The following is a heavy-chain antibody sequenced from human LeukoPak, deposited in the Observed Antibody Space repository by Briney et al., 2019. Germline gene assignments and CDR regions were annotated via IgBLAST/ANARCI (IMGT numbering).Heavy chain of an antibody. V-gene: IGHV3-23*01. CDR3: AKDSGPIAAAGTGSDY. Sequence: GALRLSCAASGFTFSSYAMSWGRPGPGEGLEWVSAISGSGGSTYYADSVKGRFTISRDNSKNTLYLQMNSLRAEDTAVYYCAKDSGPIAAAGTGSDYWGQGTLVTVSS. CDR2: ISGSGGST. CDR1: GFTFSSYA. J-gene: IGHJ4*02. D-gene: IGHD6-13*01.